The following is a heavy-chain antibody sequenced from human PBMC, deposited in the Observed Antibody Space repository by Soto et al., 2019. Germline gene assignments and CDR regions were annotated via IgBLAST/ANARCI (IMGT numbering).Heavy chain of an antibody. J-gene: IGHJ6*02. CDR2: INPSGGST. D-gene: IGHD5-12*01. V-gene: IGHV1-46*01. CDR3: ARGFVGIVAPTVLGDMDV. CDR1: GYTFTSYY. Sequence: ASVKVSCKASGYTFTSYYMHWVRQAPGQGLEWMGIINPSGGSTSYAQKFQGRVTMTRDTSTSTVYMELSSLRSEDTAVYYCARGFVGIVAPTVLGDMDVWGQGTTVTVSS.